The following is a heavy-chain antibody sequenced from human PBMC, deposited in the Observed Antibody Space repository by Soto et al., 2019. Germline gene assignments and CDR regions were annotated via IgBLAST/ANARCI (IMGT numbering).Heavy chain of an antibody. V-gene: IGHV4-38-2*01. J-gene: IGHJ6*02. Sequence: SETLSLTCAVSGYSISSGYYWGWIRQPPGKGLEWIGSIYHSGSTYYNPSLKSRVTISVDTSKNQFSLKLSSVTAADTAVYYCARDCTSTTCYLYYYGMDVWGQGTTVTVSS. CDR3: ARDCTSTTCYLYYYGMDV. CDR1: GYSISSGYY. D-gene: IGHD2-2*01. CDR2: IYHSGST.